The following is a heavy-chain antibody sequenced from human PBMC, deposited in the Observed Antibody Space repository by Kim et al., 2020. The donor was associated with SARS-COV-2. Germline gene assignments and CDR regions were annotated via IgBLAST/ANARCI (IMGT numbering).Heavy chain of an antibody. V-gene: IGHV3-48*02. CDR2: ISGSSSTI. D-gene: IGHD2-2*01. CDR1: GFTLSSYS. Sequence: GGSLRLSCAASGFTLSSYSMNWVRQAPGKGLEWVSYISGSSSTIYYADSVKGRFTISRDNAKNSLYLQMNNLRDEDTAVYYCARDRWRLVLVPSGGNWF. CDR3: ARDRWRLVLVPSGGNWF. J-gene: IGHJ5*01.